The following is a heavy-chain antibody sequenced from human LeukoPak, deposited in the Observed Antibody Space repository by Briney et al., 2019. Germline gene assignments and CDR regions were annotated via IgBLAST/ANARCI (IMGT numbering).Heavy chain of an antibody. CDR3: AKEGGYSRHTYYYYYMDV. CDR1: GFTFSSYA. Sequence: GRSLRLSCSASGFTFSSYAMHWVRQAPGKGLEWVAVISYDGSNKYYADSVKGRFTISRDNSKNTLYLQMNSLRAEDTAVYYCAKEGGYSRHTYYYYYMDVWGKGTTVTISS. V-gene: IGHV3-30*04. CDR2: ISYDGSNK. D-gene: IGHD5-12*01. J-gene: IGHJ6*03.